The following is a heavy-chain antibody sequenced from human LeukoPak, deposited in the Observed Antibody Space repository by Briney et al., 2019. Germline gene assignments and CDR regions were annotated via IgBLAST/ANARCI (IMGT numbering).Heavy chain of an antibody. D-gene: IGHD3-22*01. Sequence: SETLSLTCAVYGGSFSGYYWSWIRQPPGKGLEWIGEINHSGSTNYNPSLKSRVTISVDTSKNQFSLKLSSVTAADTAVYYCARARNYCDSSGFYYEGDAFDIWGQGTMVTVSS. V-gene: IGHV4-34*01. CDR2: INHSGST. CDR1: GGSFSGYY. CDR3: ARARNYCDSSGFYYEGDAFDI. J-gene: IGHJ3*02.